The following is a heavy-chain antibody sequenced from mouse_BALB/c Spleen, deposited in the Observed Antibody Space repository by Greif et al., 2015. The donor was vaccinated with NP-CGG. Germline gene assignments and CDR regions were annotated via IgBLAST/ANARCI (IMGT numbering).Heavy chain of an antibody. CDR1: GFNIKDYY. CDR2: IDPENGDT. Sequence: EVQLQQSGAELVRSGASVKLSCTASGFNIKDYYMHWVKQRPEQGLEWIGWIDPENGDTEYAPKFQGKATMTADTSSNTAYLQLSSLTSEDTAVYYCNADYYGSSRFAYWGQGTLVTVSA. CDR3: NADYYGSSRFAY. V-gene: IGHV14-4*02. J-gene: IGHJ3*01. D-gene: IGHD1-1*01.